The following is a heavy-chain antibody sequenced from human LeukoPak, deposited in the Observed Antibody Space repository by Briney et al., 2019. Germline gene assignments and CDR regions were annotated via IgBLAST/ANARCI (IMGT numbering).Heavy chain of an antibody. D-gene: IGHD6-13*01. Sequence: GGSLRLSCAASGFAFSANWMHWVRQAPGKGLVWVSHISTDARTITYADFVKGRFTISRDNAKNTLYLQMNSLRAEDTALYYCVRGQATAWGLDYWGQGTLVTVSS. CDR2: ISTDARTI. J-gene: IGHJ4*02. CDR1: GFAFSANW. V-gene: IGHV3-74*01. CDR3: VRGQATAWGLDY.